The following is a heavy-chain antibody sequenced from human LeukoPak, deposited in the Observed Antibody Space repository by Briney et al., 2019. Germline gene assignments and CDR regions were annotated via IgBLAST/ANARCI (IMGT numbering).Heavy chain of an antibody. CDR1: GASVRSSYYY. CDR2: IYYSGTT. CDR3: ASGSTLIGYGMDV. Sequence: SETLSLTCAVSGASVRSSYYYWSWIRQPPGKGLEWIGYIYYSGTTSYNPSLKSRVTISIDTSKNQFSLKLSSVTAADTAVYFCASGSTLIGYGMDVWGQGTTVTVSS. J-gene: IGHJ6*02. V-gene: IGHV4-30-4*01. D-gene: IGHD6-25*01.